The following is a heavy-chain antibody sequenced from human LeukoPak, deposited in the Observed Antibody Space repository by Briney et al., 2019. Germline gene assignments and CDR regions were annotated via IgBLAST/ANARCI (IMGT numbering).Heavy chain of an antibody. CDR1: GDSVASYY. Sequence: SETLSLTCTVSGDSVASYYWSWIRQPPGKSLEWIGYIFYGGDINYNPSLKSRVTMSVDTSKNQFSLKLSSVTAADTAVYYCARDSDASGAGYWGQGTLVTVSS. V-gene: IGHV4-59*02. J-gene: IGHJ4*02. D-gene: IGHD3-10*01. CDR3: ARDSDASGAGY. CDR2: IFYGGDI.